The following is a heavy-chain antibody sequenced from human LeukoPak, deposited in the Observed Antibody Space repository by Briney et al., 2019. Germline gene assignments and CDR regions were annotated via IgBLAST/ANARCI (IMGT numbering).Heavy chain of an antibody. J-gene: IGHJ4*02. CDR1: GGSISNTNW. CDR2: ISLTGLT. CDR3: SRGSGAFAPFGY. V-gene: IGHV4-4*02. Sequence: SDTQSLPCGLYGGSISNTNWRSSLRQPPGQGLEWIGEISLTGLTHYNPSLESRVTLSLEKYKNQLSLNLTSVTAPDTPVSHCSRGSGAFAPFGYWGEGNLV. D-gene: IGHD1-26*01.